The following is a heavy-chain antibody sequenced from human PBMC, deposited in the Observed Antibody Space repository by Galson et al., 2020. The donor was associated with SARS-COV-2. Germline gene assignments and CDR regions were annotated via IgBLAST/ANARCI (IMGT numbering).Heavy chain of an antibody. CDR1: GGSISSGGYS. CDR3: ARVVGITPSLFDF. Sequence: SETLSLTCTVSGGSISSGGYSWSWIRQHPGKGLEWIGYIYYSGSTYYNPSLKSRVTISVDTSKNQFSLKLSSVTAADTAVYYCARVVGITPSLFDFWGQGTLVTVSS. CDR2: IYYSGST. V-gene: IGHV4-31*03. J-gene: IGHJ4*02. D-gene: IGHD3-22*01.